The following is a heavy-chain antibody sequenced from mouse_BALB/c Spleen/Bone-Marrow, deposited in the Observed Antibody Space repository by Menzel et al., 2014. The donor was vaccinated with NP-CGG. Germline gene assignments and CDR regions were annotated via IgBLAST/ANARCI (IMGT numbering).Heavy chain of an antibody. CDR2: IAPGGGST. V-gene: IGHV1S41*01. J-gene: IGHJ2*01. CDR3: AYYRYGVNY. Sequence: DLVKPGASVKLSCKASGYTFTSYWINWIKQRPGQGLEWIGRIAPGGGSTYYNEMFKGKATLTVDTSSSTAYILLSSLSSEDSAVYFCAYYRYGVNYWGQGTTLTVSS. CDR1: GYTFTSYW. D-gene: IGHD2-14*01.